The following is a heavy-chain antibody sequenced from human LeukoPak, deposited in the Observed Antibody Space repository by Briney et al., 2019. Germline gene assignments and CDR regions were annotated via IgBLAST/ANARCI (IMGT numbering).Heavy chain of an antibody. CDR1: GYTFTGYN. CDR2: INPNSGGT. J-gene: IGHJ4*02. CDR3: ARDGGLLWFGELLDY. V-gene: IGHV1-2*02. Sequence: GASVKLSCKASGYTFTGYNMHWVRQAPGQGLEWMGWINPNSGGTNYAQKFQGRVTMTRDTSISTAYMELSRLRSDDTAVYYCARDGGLLWFGELLDYWGQGTLVTVSS. D-gene: IGHD3-10*01.